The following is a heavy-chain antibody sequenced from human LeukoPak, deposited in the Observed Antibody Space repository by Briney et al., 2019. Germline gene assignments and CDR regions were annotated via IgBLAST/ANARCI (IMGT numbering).Heavy chain of an antibody. CDR1: GYTFTGYY. J-gene: IGHJ4*02. V-gene: IGHV1-2*02. Sequence: ASVKVSCKASGYTFTGYYIHWLRQAPGQGLEWMGWISPNSGVTHSAQNFQGRVTMTRDTSISTAYLELSGLKSDDTAVYYCARNYGSGDFDLWGQGTLVTVSS. CDR3: ARNYGSGDFDL. CDR2: ISPNSGVT. D-gene: IGHD3-10*01.